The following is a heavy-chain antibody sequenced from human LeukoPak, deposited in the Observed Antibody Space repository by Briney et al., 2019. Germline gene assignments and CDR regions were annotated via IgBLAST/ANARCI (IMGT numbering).Heavy chain of an antibody. CDR1: GFTFSSYE. D-gene: IGHD1-26*01. CDR3: ARDKIVGATYFDY. Sequence: PGGSLRLSCAASGFTFSSYEMNWVRQAPGKGLEWVSYISSSGSSIYYADSAKGRFTISRDNAKNSLYLQMNSLRAEDTAVYYCARDKIVGATYFDYWGQGTLVTVSS. CDR2: ISSSGSSI. V-gene: IGHV3-48*03. J-gene: IGHJ4*02.